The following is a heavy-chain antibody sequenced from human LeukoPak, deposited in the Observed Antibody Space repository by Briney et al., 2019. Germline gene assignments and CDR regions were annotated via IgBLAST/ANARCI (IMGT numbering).Heavy chain of an antibody. V-gene: IGHV3-48*01. CDR3: AYSGDSSLSYYYYYYMDV. D-gene: IGHD6-13*01. CDR2: ISSNSRTI. CDR1: GFTFSTYS. Sequence: GGSLRLSCAASGFTFSTYSMNWVRQSPGHRLEWVSYISSNSRTIYSADTVKGRFTISRDNAKNSLYPQMNSLRSQHTAVYYIAYSGDSSLSYYYYYYMDVWGKGTTVTVSS. J-gene: IGHJ6*03.